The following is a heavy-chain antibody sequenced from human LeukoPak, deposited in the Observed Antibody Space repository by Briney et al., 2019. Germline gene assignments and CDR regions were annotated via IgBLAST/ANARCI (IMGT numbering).Heavy chain of an antibody. CDR2: ISSSSSYI. Sequence: GGSLRLSCAASGFTFSSCSMNWVRQAPGKGLEWVSSISSSSSYIYYADSVKGRFTISRDNAKNSLYLQMNSLRAEDTAVYYCARARDSSAWYIGFDYWGQGTLVTVSS. V-gene: IGHV3-21*01. CDR3: ARARDSSAWYIGFDY. CDR1: GFTFSSCS. J-gene: IGHJ4*02. D-gene: IGHD6-19*01.